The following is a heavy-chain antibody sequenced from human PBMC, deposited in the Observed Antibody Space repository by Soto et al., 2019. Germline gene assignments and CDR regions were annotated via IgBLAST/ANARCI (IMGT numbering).Heavy chain of an antibody. D-gene: IGHD5-18*01. CDR3: ARSSTWIQLWAPDY. CDR2: IYYSGTT. Sequence: PSETLSLTCTVSGGSISSYYWSWVRQPPGKALEWIGYIYYSGTTNYNPSLKSRVTMSLDTSKNQFSLKLSSVTAADTAVYYCARSSTWIQLWAPDYWGQGTLVTVSS. J-gene: IGHJ4*02. V-gene: IGHV4-59*01. CDR1: GGSISSYY.